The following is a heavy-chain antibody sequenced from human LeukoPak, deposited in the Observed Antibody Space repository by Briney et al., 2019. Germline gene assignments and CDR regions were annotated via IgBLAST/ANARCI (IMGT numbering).Heavy chain of an antibody. J-gene: IGHJ3*02. V-gene: IGHV5-51*01. CDR2: IYPGDSDM. Sequence: GEALQISSQGSGYDFTTYWIAWVRRMPGKGLEWMGIIYPGDSDMRYSPSLQGQVTISADKSISTAYLQWSSLKASDTAMYYCARHSWDQAGPASDIWGQGTTVTVSS. CDR1: GYDFTTYW. CDR3: ARHSWDQAGPASDI. D-gene: IGHD1-26*01.